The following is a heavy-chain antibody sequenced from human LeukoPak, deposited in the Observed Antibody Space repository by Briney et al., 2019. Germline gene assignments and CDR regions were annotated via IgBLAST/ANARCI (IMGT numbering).Heavy chain of an antibody. CDR1: GGSISSYY. CDR2: IYYSGST. D-gene: IGHD1-1*01. J-gene: IGHJ4*02. CDR3: ASGKVQLKRGTLFDY. Sequence: SETLSLTCTVSGGSISSYYWSWIRQPPGKGLEWIGYIYYSGSTTYNPSLKSRVTISVDTSKNQFSMKLSSVTAADTAVYYCASGKVQLKRGTLFDYWGQGTLVTVSS. V-gene: IGHV4-59*01.